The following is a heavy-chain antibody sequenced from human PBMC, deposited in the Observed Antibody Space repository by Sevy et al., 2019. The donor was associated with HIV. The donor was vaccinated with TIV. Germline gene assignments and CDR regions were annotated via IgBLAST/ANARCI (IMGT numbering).Heavy chain of an antibody. V-gene: IGHV3-33*01. J-gene: IGHJ6*02. CDR2: IWYDGSNK. D-gene: IGHD6-6*01. CDR1: GFTFSSYG. Sequence: GGSLRLSCAASGFTFSSYGMHWVRQAPAKGLEWVAVIWYDGSNKYYADSVKGRVTISRDNSKNTLFLQMNSLRDEDTAVYYCAMGLAALPGYYYGMDVWGQGTTVTVSS. CDR3: AMGLAALPGYYYGMDV.